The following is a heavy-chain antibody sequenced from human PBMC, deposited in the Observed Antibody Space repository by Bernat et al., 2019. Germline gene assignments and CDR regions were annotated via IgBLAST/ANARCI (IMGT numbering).Heavy chain of an antibody. D-gene: IGHD2-2*01. CDR1: GYTFTAYY. CDR2: INPNSGGT. V-gene: IGHV1-2*04. CDR3: ARVYCNSARCPGFAFDV. Sequence: QVLLVQSGAEVKKPGASVKVSCKASGYTFTAYYLHWVRQAPGQGLEWMGSINPNSGGTNYAQKFQDWVTMTRNTSIKTASMEMSRLRSDDTALKYCARVYCNSARCPGFAFDVWGQGTMITVSS. J-gene: IGHJ3*01.